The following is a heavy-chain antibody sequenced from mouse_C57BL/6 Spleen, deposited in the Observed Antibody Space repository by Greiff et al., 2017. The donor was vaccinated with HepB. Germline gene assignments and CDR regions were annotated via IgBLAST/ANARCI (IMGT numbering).Heavy chain of an antibody. CDR1: GFTFSDYY. V-gene: IGHV5-16*01. J-gene: IGHJ1*03. CDR3: AREVRRGPYWYFDV. CDR2: INYDGSST. Sequence: EVKLVESEGGLVQPGSSMKLSCTASGFTFSDYYMAWVRQVPEKGLEWVANINYDGSSTYYLDSLKSRFIISRDNAKNILYLQMSSLKSEDTATYYCAREVRRGPYWYFDVWGTGTTVTVSS.